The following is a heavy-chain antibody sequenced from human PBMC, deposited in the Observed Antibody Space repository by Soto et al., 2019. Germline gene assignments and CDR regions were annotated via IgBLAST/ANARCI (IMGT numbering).Heavy chain of an antibody. V-gene: IGHV3-30*18. CDR3: AKAGQGLEWLPNPLDY. J-gene: IGHJ4*02. Sequence: GGSLRLSCAASGFTFSSYGMHWVRQAPGKGLEWVAVISYDGSNKYYADSVKGRFTISRDNSKNTLYLQMNSLRAEDTAVYYCAKAGQGLEWLPNPLDYWGKGTLVTVSS. CDR1: GFTFSSYG. CDR2: ISYDGSNK. D-gene: IGHD3-3*01.